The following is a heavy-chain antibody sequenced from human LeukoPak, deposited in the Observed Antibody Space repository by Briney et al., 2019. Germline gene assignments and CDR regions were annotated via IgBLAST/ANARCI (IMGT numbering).Heavy chain of an antibody. CDR2: IYTSGST. D-gene: IGHD3-22*01. CDR3: ASERHYYDSSGYYGGGSLDY. J-gene: IGHJ4*02. CDR1: GGSISSGSYY. V-gene: IGHV4-61*02. Sequence: PSETLSLTCTVSGGSISSGSYYWSWIRQPAGKGLEWIGRIYTSGSTNYNPSLKSRVTISVDTSKNQFSLKLSSVTAADTAVYYCASERHYYDSSGYYGGGSLDYWGQGTLVTVSS.